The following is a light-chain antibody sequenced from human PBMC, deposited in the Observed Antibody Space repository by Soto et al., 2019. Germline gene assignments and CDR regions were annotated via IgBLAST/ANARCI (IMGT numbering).Light chain of an antibody. Sequence: QSVLTQPPSASGTPGQRVTISCSGSSSNIGSNTVNWYQQLPGTAPKLLIYSNNQRPSGVPARFSGSKSGTSASLAISVLQSEDEADYYCAAWDDSLNGWVFGGGTKLTVL. J-gene: IGLJ3*02. CDR2: SNN. CDR3: AAWDDSLNGWV. V-gene: IGLV1-44*01. CDR1: SSNIGSNT.